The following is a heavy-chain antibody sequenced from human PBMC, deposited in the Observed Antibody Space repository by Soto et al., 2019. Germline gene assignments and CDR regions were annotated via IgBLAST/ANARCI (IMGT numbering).Heavy chain of an antibody. CDR2: ISWNSGSI. Sequence: GGSLRLSCAASGFTFDDYAMHWVRQAPGKGLEWVSGISWNSGSIGYADSVKGRFTISRDNAKNSLYLQMNSQRAEDTALYYCAKGKLWNYVGVYFDYWGQGTLVTVSS. CDR1: GFTFDDYA. CDR3: AKGKLWNYVGVYFDY. J-gene: IGHJ4*02. D-gene: IGHD1-7*01. V-gene: IGHV3-9*01.